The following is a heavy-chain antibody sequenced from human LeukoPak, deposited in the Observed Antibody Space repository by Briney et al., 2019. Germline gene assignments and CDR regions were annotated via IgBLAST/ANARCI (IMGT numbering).Heavy chain of an antibody. D-gene: IGHD2-2*01. CDR3: ARHGDCSSTSCLKAGFDP. V-gene: IGHV5-51*01. J-gene: IGHJ5*02. CDR1: GYSFTSYW. Sequence: GESLKISCKGSGYSFTSYWIGWGRQMPGKGLGGMGIIYPGDSDTRYSPSFQGHVSIPADKSISTAYLQWSSLKASDTAMYYCARHGDCSSTSCLKAGFDPWGQGTLVTVSS. CDR2: IYPGDSDT.